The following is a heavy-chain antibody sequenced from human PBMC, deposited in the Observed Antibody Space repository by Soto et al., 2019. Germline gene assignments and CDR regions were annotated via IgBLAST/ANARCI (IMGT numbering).Heavy chain of an antibody. J-gene: IGHJ4*02. CDR2: LSYDGRDE. D-gene: IGHD4-17*01. Sequence: QVQLVQSGGGVVQPGRSLRLSCAASGFTFSSYVMYWVRQAPGKGLEWVAVLSYDGRDEYYADSVKGRFTISRDNSKNTLSLQINSLRPEDTALYYCARDPSAVSTTGFDYWGQGALVIVSS. V-gene: IGHV3-30*04. CDR3: ARDPSAVSTTGFDY. CDR1: GFTFSSYV.